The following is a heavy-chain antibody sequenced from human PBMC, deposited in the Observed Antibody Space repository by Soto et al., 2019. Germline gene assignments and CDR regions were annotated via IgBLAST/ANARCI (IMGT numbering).Heavy chain of an antibody. D-gene: IGHD6-13*01. CDR3: AKAPYSGSWYYFDY. CDR1: GFTFDDYA. CDR2: LSWNSGSI. V-gene: IGHV3-9*01. J-gene: IGHJ4*02. Sequence: SLRLSCAASGFTFDDYAMHWVRQAPGKGLEWVSGLSWNSGSIGYADSVKGRFTISRDNAKNSLYLQMNSLRAEDTALYYCAKAPYSGSWYYFDYWGQGTLVTVSS.